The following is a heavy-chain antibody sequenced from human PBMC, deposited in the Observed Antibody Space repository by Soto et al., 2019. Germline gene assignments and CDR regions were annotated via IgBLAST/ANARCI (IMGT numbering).Heavy chain of an antibody. D-gene: IGHD6-13*01. CDR2: MNPNIGNT. J-gene: IGHJ6*02. Sequence: QVQLVQSGAEVKKPGASVKVSCKASGYTFTSYDINWVRQATGQGLEWMGWMNPNIGNTGYAQKFQGRVTMTRNTSTSTAYMELTSLRSEDTAVYYCARRGYSSSWYYYYYYGMDVWGQGTTVTVSS. V-gene: IGHV1-8*01. CDR1: GYTFTSYD. CDR3: ARRGYSSSWYYYYYYGMDV.